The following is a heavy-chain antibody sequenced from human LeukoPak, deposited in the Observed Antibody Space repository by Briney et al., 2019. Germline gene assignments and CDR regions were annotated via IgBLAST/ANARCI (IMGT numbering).Heavy chain of an antibody. Sequence: PGGSLRLSCAASGFTFSSYSMNWVRQAPGKGLEWVSSISSSSSYIYYADSVKGRFTISRDNAKNSLYLQMNSLRAEDTAVYYCARRMEAGYCSGGSCYSFDYWGQGTLSPSPQ. V-gene: IGHV3-21*01. CDR1: GFTFSSYS. D-gene: IGHD2-15*01. CDR2: ISSSSSYI. CDR3: ARRMEAGYCSGGSCYSFDY. J-gene: IGHJ4*02.